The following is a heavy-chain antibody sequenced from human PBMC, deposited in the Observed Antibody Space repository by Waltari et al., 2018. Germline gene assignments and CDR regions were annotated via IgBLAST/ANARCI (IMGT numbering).Heavy chain of an antibody. Sequence: EVQLAESGGAVVRPGGSLRLTCVASGFTFNGSGMSWVRRVPGKGLEWVSGITWNGGIISYSDSVKGRFTITRDNDKNSLSLQMTSLRVEDTALYYCARYLNWGLPRFDNWGQGTQVTVSS. CDR2: ITWNGGII. J-gene: IGHJ4*02. D-gene: IGHD3-16*01. CDR3: ARYLNWGLPRFDN. CDR1: GFTFNGSG. V-gene: IGHV3-20*04.